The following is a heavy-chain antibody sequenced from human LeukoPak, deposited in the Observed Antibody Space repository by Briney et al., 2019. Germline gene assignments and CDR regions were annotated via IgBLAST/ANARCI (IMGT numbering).Heavy chain of an antibody. J-gene: IGHJ4*02. CDR1: GFTSSGHS. Sequence: GGSLRLSCAASGFTSSGHSMTWVRQAPGKGLEWVANINLDGSERFYVDFVKGRFTISRDNADNSMYLQMNSLRAEDTAVYYCGRVIAGAIDYWGQGTLVTVSS. V-gene: IGHV3-7*01. CDR3: GRVIAGAIDY. CDR2: INLDGSER. D-gene: IGHD6-13*01.